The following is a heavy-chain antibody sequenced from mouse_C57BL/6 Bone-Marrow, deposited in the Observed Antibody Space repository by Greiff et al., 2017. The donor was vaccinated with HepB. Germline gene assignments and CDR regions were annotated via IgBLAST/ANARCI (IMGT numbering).Heavy chain of an antibody. Sequence: QVQLKQPGAELVKPGASVKMSCKASGYTFTSYWITWVKQRPGQGLEWIGDIYPGSGSTNYNEKFKSKATLTVDTSSSTAYMQLSSLTSEDSAVYYCARRVFYYYGSSYVGYWGQGTTLTVSS. D-gene: IGHD1-1*01. CDR3: ARRVFYYYGSSYVGY. CDR1: GYTFTSYW. V-gene: IGHV1-55*01. J-gene: IGHJ2*01. CDR2: IYPGSGST.